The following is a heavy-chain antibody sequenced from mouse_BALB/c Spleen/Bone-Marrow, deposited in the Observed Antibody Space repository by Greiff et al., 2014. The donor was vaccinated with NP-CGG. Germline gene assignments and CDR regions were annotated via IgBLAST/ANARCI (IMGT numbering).Heavy chain of an antibody. Sequence: VKLMESGPELVKPGASVKISCKASGYAFSSSWMNWVKQRPGQGLEWIGRIYPGDGDTNYNGKFKGKATLTADKSSSTAYMQLSSLTSVDSAVYFCASMIRSLYAGYRGQGTSVTVSS. CDR2: IYPGDGDT. CDR3: ASMIRSLYAGY. D-gene: IGHD2-4*01. V-gene: IGHV1-82*01. CDR1: GYAFSSSW. J-gene: IGHJ4*01.